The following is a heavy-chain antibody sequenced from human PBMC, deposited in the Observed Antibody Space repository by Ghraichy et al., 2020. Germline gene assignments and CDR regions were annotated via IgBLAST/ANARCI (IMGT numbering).Heavy chain of an antibody. J-gene: IGHJ6*02. Sequence: LSLTCAASGFTFSSYSLNWVRQAPGKGLEWVSFISSSSSYIYYADSVKGRFTISRDNAKKSLSLQMNSLRAEDTAVYYCARDLRGYYGMDVWGQGTTVTVSS. CDR2: ISSSSSYI. CDR1: GFTFSSYS. CDR3: ARDLRGYYGMDV. V-gene: IGHV3-21*01.